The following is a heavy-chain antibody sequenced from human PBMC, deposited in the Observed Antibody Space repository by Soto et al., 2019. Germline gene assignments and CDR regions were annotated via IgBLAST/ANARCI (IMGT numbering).Heavy chain of an antibody. CDR3: VRDGGYGNYYFGY. J-gene: IGHJ4*02. V-gene: IGHV3-72*01. Sequence: PGGSLRLSCAASGFAFSDHYMDWVRQAPGKGLEWVGRSRNKANSYTTEYAASVKGRFIISRDDSKNSLYLQMNSLKTEDTAVYYCVRDGGYGNYYFGYWGQGTLVTVSS. CDR1: GFAFSDHY. D-gene: IGHD1-7*01. CDR2: SRNKANSYTT.